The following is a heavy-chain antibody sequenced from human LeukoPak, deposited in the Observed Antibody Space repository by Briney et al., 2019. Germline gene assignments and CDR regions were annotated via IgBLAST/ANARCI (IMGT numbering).Heavy chain of an antibody. CDR3: ARRGQGSGSYYNRYYFDY. D-gene: IGHD3-10*01. J-gene: IGHJ4*02. CDR2: ISSSSSYT. V-gene: IGHV3-11*06. Sequence: PGGSLRLSCAASGFTFSNAWMNWIRQAPGKGLEWVSYISSSSSYTNYADSVKGRFTTSRDNAKNSLYLQMNSLRAEDTAVYYCARRGQGSGSYYNRYYFDYWGQGTLVTVSS. CDR1: GFTFSNAW.